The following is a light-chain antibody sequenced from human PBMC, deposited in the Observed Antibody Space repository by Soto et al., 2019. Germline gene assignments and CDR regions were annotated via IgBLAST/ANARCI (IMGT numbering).Light chain of an antibody. CDR1: QSVSSY. Sequence: EIVLTQSPATLSLSPGERATLSCMASQSVSSYLAWYQQKPGQAPRLLIYDASNRATGIPARFSGSGSGTDFTLTISSLEPEDFAVYYCQQRSSNWPPVTFGQGTRLEIK. CDR2: DAS. J-gene: IGKJ5*01. V-gene: IGKV3-11*01. CDR3: QQRSSNWPPVT.